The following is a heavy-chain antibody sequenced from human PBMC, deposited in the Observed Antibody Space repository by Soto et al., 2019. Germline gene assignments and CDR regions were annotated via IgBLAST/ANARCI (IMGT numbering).Heavy chain of an antibody. CDR2: ISYDGSNK. J-gene: IGHJ4*02. D-gene: IGHD3-10*01. CDR1: GFTFSSYG. Sequence: GGSLRLSCAASGFTFSSYGMHWVRQAPGKGLEWVAVISYDGSNKYYADSVKGRFTISRDNSKNTLYLQMNSLRAEDTAVYYCAKPLLWFGELGYWGQGTLVTVSS. CDR3: AKPLLWFGELGY. V-gene: IGHV3-30*18.